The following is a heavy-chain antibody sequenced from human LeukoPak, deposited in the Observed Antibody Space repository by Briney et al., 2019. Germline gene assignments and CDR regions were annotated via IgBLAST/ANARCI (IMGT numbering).Heavy chain of an antibody. D-gene: IGHD6-13*01. J-gene: IGHJ4*02. CDR2: INSDGSST. CDR1: GFTFSSYW. Sequence: PGGSLRLSCAASGFTFSSYWMHWVRQAPGKGLVWVSRINSDGSSTNYADSVKGRFTISRDNAKNTLYLQMNSLRAEDTAVYYCAKDRSVAAAVDYFDYWGQGTLVTVSS. CDR3: AKDRSVAAAVDYFDY. V-gene: IGHV3-74*01.